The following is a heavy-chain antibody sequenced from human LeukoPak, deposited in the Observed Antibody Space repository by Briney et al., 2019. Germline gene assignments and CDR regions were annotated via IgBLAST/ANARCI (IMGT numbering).Heavy chain of an antibody. Sequence: HGESLKISCKGSGYSFTSYWIGWVRQMPGKGLEWMGIINPGDSDTRYSPSFQGQVTISADKSISTAYLQWSSLKASDTAMYYCARRGTTVTTGNWFDPWGQGTLVTVSS. V-gene: IGHV5-51*01. CDR3: ARRGTTVTTGNWFDP. D-gene: IGHD4-17*01. CDR1: GYSFTSYW. CDR2: INPGDSDT. J-gene: IGHJ5*02.